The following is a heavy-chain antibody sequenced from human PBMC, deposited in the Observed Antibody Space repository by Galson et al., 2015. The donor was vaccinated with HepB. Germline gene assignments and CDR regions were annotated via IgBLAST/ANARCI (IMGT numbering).Heavy chain of an antibody. V-gene: IGHV3-11*05. D-gene: IGHD3-3*01. Sequence: SLRLSCAASGFSFSDYYMSWIRQAPGKGLEWISDITSSNNTDYVDSVKGRFTISRDNAQNTLYLQMNSLRAEDTAVYYCARERKVGDFWIGYYRANYYYYGIDVWGQGTTVTVSS. J-gene: IGHJ6*02. CDR2: ITSSNNT. CDR1: GFSFSDYY. CDR3: ARERKVGDFWIGYYRANYYYYGIDV.